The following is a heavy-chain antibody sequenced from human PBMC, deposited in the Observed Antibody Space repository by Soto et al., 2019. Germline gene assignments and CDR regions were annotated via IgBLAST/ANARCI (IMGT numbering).Heavy chain of an antibody. J-gene: IGHJ2*01. V-gene: IGHV3-30-3*01. Sequence: QVQLVESGGGVVQPGRSLRLSCAASGFTFSSYAMHWVRQAPGKGLEWVAVISYDGSNKYYADSVKGRFTISRDNSKNTLYLQMNSLRAEDTAVYYCAGDGSPFGVVHGYFDLWGRGTLVTVSS. CDR2: ISYDGSNK. CDR1: GFTFSSYA. CDR3: AGDGSPFGVVHGYFDL. D-gene: IGHD3-3*01.